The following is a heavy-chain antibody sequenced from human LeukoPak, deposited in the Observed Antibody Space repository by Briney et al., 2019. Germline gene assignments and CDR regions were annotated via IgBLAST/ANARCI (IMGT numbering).Heavy chain of an antibody. D-gene: IGHD3-16*02. CDR3: TTVRYYYYYYYMDV. Sequence: GGSLRLSCAASGFTFSNAWMSWVRQAPGKGLEWVGRIKSKTDGGTTDYAAPVKGRFTISRDDSKNTLYLQMNSLKTEDTAVYYCTTVRYYYYYYYMDVWGKGTTVTVSS. J-gene: IGHJ6*03. CDR1: GFTFSNAW. V-gene: IGHV3-15*01. CDR2: IKSKTDGGTT.